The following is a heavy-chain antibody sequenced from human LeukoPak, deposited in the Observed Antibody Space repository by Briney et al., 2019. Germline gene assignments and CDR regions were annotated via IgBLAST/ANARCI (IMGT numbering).Heavy chain of an antibody. V-gene: IGHV1-2*02. CDR1: GYTFTGYY. D-gene: IGHD6-13*01. J-gene: IGHJ1*01. CDR3: AIQQLVLDEYFQH. Sequence: ASVKVSCKASGYTFTGYYMHWVRQAPGQGLEWMGWINPNSGGTNYAQKSQGRVTMTRDTSISTAYMELSRLRSDDTAVYYCAIQQLVLDEYFQHWGQGTLVTLSS. CDR2: INPNSGGT.